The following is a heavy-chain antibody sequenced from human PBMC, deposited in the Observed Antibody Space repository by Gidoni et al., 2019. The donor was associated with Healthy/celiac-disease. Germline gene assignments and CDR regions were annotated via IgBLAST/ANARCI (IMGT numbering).Heavy chain of an antibody. CDR1: GGSISSSRYY. CDR2: IYYSGST. Sequence: QLQLQESGPGLVKPSATLSLTCTVSGGSISSSRYYWGWIRQPPGKGLAWIGSIYYSGSTYYNPSLKSRVTISVDTSKNQFSLKLSSVTAADTAVYYCARPSSGQLANWYFDLWGRGTLVTVSS. CDR3: ARPSSGQLANWYFDL. V-gene: IGHV4-39*01. D-gene: IGHD6-13*01. J-gene: IGHJ2*01.